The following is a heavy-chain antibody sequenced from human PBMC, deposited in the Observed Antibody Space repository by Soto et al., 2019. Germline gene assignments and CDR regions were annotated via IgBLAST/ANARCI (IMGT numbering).Heavy chain of an antibody. CDR3: TSAGIAAAGTRVYYAFDI. V-gene: IGHV3-73*01. D-gene: IGHD6-13*01. CDR1: GFTFSGSA. CDR2: IRSKANSYAT. J-gene: IGHJ3*02. Sequence: GGSLRLSCAASGFTFSGSAMHWVRQASGKGLEWVGRIRSKANSYATAYAASVKGRFTISRDDSKNTAYLQMNSLKTEDTAVYYCTSAGIAAAGTRVYYAFDIWGQGTMVTVS.